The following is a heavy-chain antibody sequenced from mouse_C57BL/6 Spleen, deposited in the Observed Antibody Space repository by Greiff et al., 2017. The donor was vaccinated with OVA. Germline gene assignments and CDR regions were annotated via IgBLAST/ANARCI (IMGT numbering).Heavy chain of an antibody. CDR3: AKYSNYDAMDY. CDR1: GFTFSDYY. CDR2: INYDGSST. Sequence: EVQLVESEGGLVQPGSSMKLSCTASGFTFSDYYMAWVRQVPEKGLEWVANINYDGSSTYYLDSLKSRFIISRDNAKNILYLQMSSLKSEGTATYYCAKYSNYDAMDYWGQGTSVTVSS. J-gene: IGHJ4*01. V-gene: IGHV5-16*01. D-gene: IGHD2-5*01.